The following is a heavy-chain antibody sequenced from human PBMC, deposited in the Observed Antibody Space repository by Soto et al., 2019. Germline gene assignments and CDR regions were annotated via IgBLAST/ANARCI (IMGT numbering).Heavy chain of an antibody. Sequence: QVQLVQSGAEVKKPGASVKVSCKASGYTFTGYYMHWVRQAPGQGLEWMGWINPNSGGTNYAQKFKGGVTMTRDTSISKAYRELSRLRSDDTAVYYCAREGGDIAAAGTLGYWGQGTLVTVSS. CDR1: GYTFTGYY. V-gene: IGHV1-2*02. D-gene: IGHD6-13*01. CDR3: AREGGDIAAAGTLGY. J-gene: IGHJ4*02. CDR2: INPNSGGT.